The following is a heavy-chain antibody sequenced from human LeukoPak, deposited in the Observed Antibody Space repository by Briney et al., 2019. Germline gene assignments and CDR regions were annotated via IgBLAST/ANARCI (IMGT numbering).Heavy chain of an antibody. D-gene: IGHD1-26*01. Sequence: SETLSLTCAVYGGSFSGYYWSWIRQPPGKGLEWIGEINHSGSTNYNPSLKSRVTISVDTSKNQFSLKLSSVTAADTAVYYCARGRAISGSYGFDPWGQGTLVTVSS. CDR3: ARGRAISGSYGFDP. CDR1: GGSFSGYY. J-gene: IGHJ5*02. V-gene: IGHV4-34*01. CDR2: INHSGST.